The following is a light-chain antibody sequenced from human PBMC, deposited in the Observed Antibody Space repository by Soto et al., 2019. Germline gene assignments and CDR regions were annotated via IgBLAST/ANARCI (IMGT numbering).Light chain of an antibody. V-gene: IGKV1-5*03. CDR3: QQYKSYPYT. J-gene: IGKJ2*01. Sequence: DIQMTQSPSTLSAFVGDRVTITCRASQSISSWLAWYQQKPGKAPKLLIYKASSLESGVPSRFSGSGSGTEFTLTISSLQSNDFATYYCQQYKSYPYTFGQGTKLEIK. CDR1: QSISSW. CDR2: KAS.